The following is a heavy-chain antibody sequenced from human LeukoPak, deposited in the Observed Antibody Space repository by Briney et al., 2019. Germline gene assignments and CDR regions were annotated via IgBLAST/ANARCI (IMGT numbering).Heavy chain of an antibody. D-gene: IGHD5-24*01. CDR3: AREGIGYNYYGLDY. CDR1: GGSFSGYY. J-gene: IGHJ4*02. CDR2: IYYSGST. Sequence: SETLSLTCAVYGGSFSGYYWSWIRQHPGKGLEWIGYIYYSGSTYYNPSLKSRVTISVDTSKNQFSLKLSSVTAADTAVYYCAREGIGYNYYGLDYWGQGTLVTVSS. V-gene: IGHV4-31*11.